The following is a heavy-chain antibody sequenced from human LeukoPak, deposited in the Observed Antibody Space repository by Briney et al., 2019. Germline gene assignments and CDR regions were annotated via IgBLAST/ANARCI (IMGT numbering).Heavy chain of an antibody. Sequence: GSLRLSCAASGFTFSNYAMSWVRQAPGKGLEWVSAISGNGGATYYADSVKGRFAISRDNSRNTVDLQMNALRADDTAVYYCARDPSNTSGWKTWFDPWGQGTLVTVSS. V-gene: IGHV3-23*01. D-gene: IGHD6-19*01. CDR2: ISGNGGAT. J-gene: IGHJ5*02. CDR1: GFTFSNYA. CDR3: ARDPSNTSGWKTWFDP.